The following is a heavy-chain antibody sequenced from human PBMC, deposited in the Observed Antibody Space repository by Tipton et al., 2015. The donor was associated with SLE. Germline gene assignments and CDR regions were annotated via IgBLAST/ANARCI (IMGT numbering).Heavy chain of an antibody. CDR1: GGSISRSNFY. CDR2: FYYGKST. D-gene: IGHD5-12*01. CDR3: ARLISAYDCNFDY. J-gene: IGHJ4*02. Sequence: TLSLTCTVSGGSISRSNFYWAWIRQPPGKGLAWIGSFYYGKSTFYNPSLKSGVSISVDTSTNRLFLNLISVTAADTALYYCARLISAYDCNFDYWAQGTLVTVSS. V-gene: IGHV4-39*07.